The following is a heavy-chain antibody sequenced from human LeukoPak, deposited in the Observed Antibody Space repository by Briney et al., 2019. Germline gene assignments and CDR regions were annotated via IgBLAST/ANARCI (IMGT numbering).Heavy chain of an antibody. CDR3: AKDVGEWSVTDAFHI. D-gene: IGHD3-16*01. Sequence: GGSLRLSCTASAFSFSSYEMNWLRQAPGKGLEWISYISGSGSAMYYAESVKGRFTISRDNAKNKLYLQMNSLRAEDTAVYYCAKDVGEWSVTDAFHIWGQGTRVTVSS. CDR2: ISGSGSAM. J-gene: IGHJ3*02. CDR1: AFSFSSYE. V-gene: IGHV3-48*03.